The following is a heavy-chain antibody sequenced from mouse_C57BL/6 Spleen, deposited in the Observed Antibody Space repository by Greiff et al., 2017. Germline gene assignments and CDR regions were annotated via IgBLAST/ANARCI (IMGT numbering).Heavy chain of an antibody. CDR2: ISNGGGST. CDR3: ARQGGNYDYYAMDY. CDR1: GFTFSDYY. D-gene: IGHD2-1*01. Sequence: EVQGVESGGGLVQPGGSLKLSCAASGFTFSDYYMYWVRQTPEKRLEWVAYISNGGGSTYYPDTVKGRFTISRDNAKNTLYLQMSRLKSEDTAMYYCARQGGNYDYYAMDYWGQGTSVTVSS. V-gene: IGHV5-12*01. J-gene: IGHJ4*01.